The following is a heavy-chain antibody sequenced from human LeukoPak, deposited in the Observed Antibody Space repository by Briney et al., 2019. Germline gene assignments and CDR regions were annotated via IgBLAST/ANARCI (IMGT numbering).Heavy chain of an antibody. CDR2: IYTAGTT. CDR3: VSDNGWLGTFDY. CDR1: GFTVSTNY. Sequence: GGSLRLSCAASGFTVSTNYMSWVRQAPGKGLEWVSLIYTAGTTDYADSVKGRFTISRDNSKNTLYLQMNSLRPEDTAVYYCVSDNGWLGTFDYWGQGTLVTVSS. V-gene: IGHV3-53*01. J-gene: IGHJ4*02. D-gene: IGHD6-19*01.